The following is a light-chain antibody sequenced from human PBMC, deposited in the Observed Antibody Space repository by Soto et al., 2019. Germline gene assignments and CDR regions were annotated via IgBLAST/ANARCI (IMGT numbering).Light chain of an antibody. CDR3: QQYNNWPVG. CDR1: QSVSSN. Sequence: EIVLTQSPATLSLSPVERATLSCRASQSVSSNLAWYQQKPGQAPRLLIYGASTRATGIPARFSGSGSGTEFTLTISSLQSEDFAVYYCQQYNNWPVGFGPGTKVDI. CDR2: GAS. J-gene: IGKJ3*01. V-gene: IGKV3D-15*01.